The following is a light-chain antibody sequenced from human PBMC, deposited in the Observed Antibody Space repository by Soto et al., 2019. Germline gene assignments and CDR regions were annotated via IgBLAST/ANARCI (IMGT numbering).Light chain of an antibody. CDR1: QSISTY. CDR2: AAS. CDR3: QESDAFPYT. V-gene: IGKV1-39*01. J-gene: IGKJ4*01. Sequence: DIQMTQSPSSLSASVGDRVTITCRAGQSISTYLNRYQQKPGKAPNLLIYAASRLQSGVPSRFSGSGSGTDFTLTISSLQPEDFATYYCQESDAFPYTFGGGTKVEIK.